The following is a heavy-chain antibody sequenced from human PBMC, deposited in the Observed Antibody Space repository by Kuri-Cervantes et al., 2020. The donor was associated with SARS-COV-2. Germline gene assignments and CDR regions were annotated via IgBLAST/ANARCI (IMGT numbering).Heavy chain of an antibody. V-gene: IGHV4-39*01. CDR1: GGSISSSSYY. CDR2: IYYSGST. J-gene: IGHJ5*02. D-gene: IGHD3-3*01. Sequence: SETLSLTCTVSGGSISSSSYYWGWIRQPPGKGLEWIGSIYYSGSTYYNPSLKSRATISVDTSKNQFSLKLSSATAADTAVYYCARQMMSSITIFGVVITRNWFDPWGQGTLVTVSS. CDR3: ARQMMSSITIFGVVITRNWFDP.